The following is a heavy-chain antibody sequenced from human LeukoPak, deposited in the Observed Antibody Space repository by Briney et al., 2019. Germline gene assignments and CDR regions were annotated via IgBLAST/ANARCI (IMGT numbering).Heavy chain of an antibody. CDR3: AREVEYQLLFDY. CDR2: INPNSGGT. V-gene: IGHV1-2*02. J-gene: IGHJ4*02. CDR1: GYTFTGYY. Sequence: ASVKVSCKASGYTFTGYYMHWVGQAPGQGLEWMGWINPNSGGTNYAQKFQGRVTMTRDTSISTAYMELSRLRSDDTAVYYCAREVEYQLLFDYWGQGTLVTVSS. D-gene: IGHD2-2*01.